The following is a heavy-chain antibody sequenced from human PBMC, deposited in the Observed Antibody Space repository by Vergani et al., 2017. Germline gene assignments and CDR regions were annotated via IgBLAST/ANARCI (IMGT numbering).Heavy chain of an antibody. J-gene: IGHJ6*01. CDR2: IWYDGSNK. CDR1: GFTFSSSG. V-gene: IGHV3-33*01. CDR3: ARDLISLVAASPKQKDDYGMDV. Sequence: QVQLVESGGGVVQPGRSLRLSCAASGFTFSSSGMHWVRQAPGKGLEWVAVIWYDGSNKYYADSVKGRFTISRDNSKNTLYLQMNSLRAEDTAVYYCARDLISLVAASPKQKDDYGMDVWGQGTTVTVSS. D-gene: IGHD2-15*01.